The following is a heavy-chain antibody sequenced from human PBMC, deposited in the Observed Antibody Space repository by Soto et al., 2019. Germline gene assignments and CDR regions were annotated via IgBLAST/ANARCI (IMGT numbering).Heavy chain of an antibody. J-gene: IGHJ4*02. D-gene: IGHD6-19*01. CDR2: ISGNGGST. Sequence: EVQLLESGGGLVQPGGSLRLSCAASGFAFSTYAMTWVRQAPGKGLEWVSSISGNGGSTYYADSVKGRFTISRDNSKNTLYLQMNSLRAEDTAVYYCAKVFGSDSSGWYALGVLDYWGPGTLVTVSS. CDR1: GFAFSTYA. V-gene: IGHV3-23*01. CDR3: AKVFGSDSSGWYALGVLDY.